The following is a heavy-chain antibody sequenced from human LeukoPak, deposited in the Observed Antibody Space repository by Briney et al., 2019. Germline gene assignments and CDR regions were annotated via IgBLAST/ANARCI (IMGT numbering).Heavy chain of an antibody. CDR3: ASAQPSKYSGSYSD. D-gene: IGHD1-26*01. CDR2: MYHSGST. CDR1: GYSISSNYW. J-gene: IGHJ4*02. V-gene: IGHV4-38-2*02. Sequence: SETLSLTFTVSGYSISSNYWWGWIRQPPGKGLEWIGNMYHSGSTYYNPSLKSRVTISVDTSKNQFSLKLSSVTAADTAVYYCASAQPSKYSGSYSDWGQGTLVTVSS.